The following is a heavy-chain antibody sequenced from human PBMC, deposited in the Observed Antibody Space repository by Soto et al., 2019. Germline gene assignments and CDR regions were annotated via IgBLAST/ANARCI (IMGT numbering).Heavy chain of an antibody. J-gene: IGHJ4*02. CDR2: IYHSGST. Sequence: QVQLQESGPGLVKPSGTLSLTCAVSGGSVSSSNWWRWVRQPPGKGLEWIGEIYHSGSTNYNPSFQSRVTISVDKSKNQFSLKLSSVTAADTAVYYGARGSVTYSSGWYLDYWGQGTLVTVSS. V-gene: IGHV4-4*02. D-gene: IGHD6-19*01. CDR3: ARGSVTYSSGWYLDY. CDR1: GGSVSSSNW.